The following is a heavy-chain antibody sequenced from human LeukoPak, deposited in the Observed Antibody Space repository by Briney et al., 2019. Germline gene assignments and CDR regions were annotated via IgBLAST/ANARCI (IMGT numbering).Heavy chain of an antibody. Sequence: GGSLRLSCVASGFPFSDAWMSWVRQAPGKGLEWVGRIKSKIDVETIDYAAPVKGRFTISRDDSRNTLYLQMNSLKTEDTAVYYCTTRRQDGWWGQGTLVTVSS. CDR1: GFPFSDAW. D-gene: IGHD2-15*01. J-gene: IGHJ4*02. CDR2: IKSKIDVETI. V-gene: IGHV3-15*01. CDR3: TTRRQDGW.